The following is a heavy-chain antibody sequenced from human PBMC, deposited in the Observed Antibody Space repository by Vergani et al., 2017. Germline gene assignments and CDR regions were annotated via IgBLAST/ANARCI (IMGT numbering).Heavy chain of an antibody. V-gene: IGHV3-30*01. Sequence: QVQLVESGGGVVQPGRSLRLSCAASGFTFSSYAMHWVRQAPGKGLEWVAVISYDGSNKYYADSVKGRFTISRDNSKNTLYLQMNSLRAEDTAVYYCASPTSSYDYYYYYGMDVWGQGP. CDR2: ISYDGSNK. CDR3: ASPTSSYDYYYYYGMDV. D-gene: IGHD5-18*01. J-gene: IGHJ6*02. CDR1: GFTFSSYA.